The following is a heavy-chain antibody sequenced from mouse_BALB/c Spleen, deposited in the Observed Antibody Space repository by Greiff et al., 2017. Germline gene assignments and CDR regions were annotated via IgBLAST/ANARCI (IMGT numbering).Heavy chain of an antibody. CDR1: GFTFSSYA. Sequence: EVQVVESGGGLVKPGGSLKLPCAASGFTFSSYAMSWVRQTPEKRLEWVASISSGGSTYYPDSVKGRFTISRDNARNILYLQMSSLRSEDTAMYYCARGRGNYEYYYAMDYWGQGTSVTVSS. CDR2: ISSGGST. V-gene: IGHV5-6-5*01. J-gene: IGHJ4*01. CDR3: ARGRGNYEYYYAMDY. D-gene: IGHD2-1*01.